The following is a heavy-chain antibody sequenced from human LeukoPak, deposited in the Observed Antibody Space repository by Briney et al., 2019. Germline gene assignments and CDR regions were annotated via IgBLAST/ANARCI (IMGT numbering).Heavy chain of an antibody. J-gene: IGHJ4*02. CDR2: ISGSGGST. Sequence: PGGSLRLSCAASGFTFSGYAMSWVRQAPGKGLEWVSAISGSGGSTYYADSVKGRFTISRDNSKNTLYLQMNSLRAEDTAVYYCAKDIRVVSGWYEDYWGQGTLVTVSS. CDR3: AKDIRVVSGWYEDY. V-gene: IGHV3-23*01. D-gene: IGHD6-19*01. CDR1: GFTFSGYA.